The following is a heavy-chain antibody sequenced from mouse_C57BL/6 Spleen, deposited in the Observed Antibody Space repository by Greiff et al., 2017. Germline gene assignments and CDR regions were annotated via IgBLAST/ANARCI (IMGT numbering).Heavy chain of an antibody. CDR3: ARDDDYYYAMDY. Sequence: VQLQQSGPELVKPGASVKISCKASGYAFSSSWMNWVKQRPGKGLEWIGRIYPGDGDTNYNGKFKGKATLTADKSSSTAYMQLSSLTSEDSAVYFCARDDDYYYAMDYWGQGTSVTVSS. D-gene: IGHD2-3*01. J-gene: IGHJ4*01. CDR2: IYPGDGDT. CDR1: GYAFSSSW. V-gene: IGHV1-82*01.